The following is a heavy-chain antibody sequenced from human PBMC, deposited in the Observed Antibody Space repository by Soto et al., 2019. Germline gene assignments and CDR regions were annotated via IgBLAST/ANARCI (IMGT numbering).Heavy chain of an antibody. CDR2: ISYDGSNK. J-gene: IGHJ5*02. Sequence: PGGSLRLSCAASGFTFSSYGMHWVRQAPGKRLEWVAVISYDGSNKYYADSVKDRFTISRDNSKNTLYLQMNSLRAEDTAVYYCAKDNPLVGNWFDPWGQGTLVTVSS. D-gene: IGHD1-26*01. CDR3: AKDNPLVGNWFDP. V-gene: IGHV3-30*18. CDR1: GFTFSSYG.